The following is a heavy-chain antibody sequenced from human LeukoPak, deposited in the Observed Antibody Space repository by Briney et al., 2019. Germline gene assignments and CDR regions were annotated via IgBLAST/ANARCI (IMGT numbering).Heavy chain of an antibody. CDR1: GGTFTAYY. CDR3: ARTKSGYNSGWYGFDY. J-gene: IGHJ4*02. CDR2: ISPNSGGS. Sequence: ASVKVSCKASGGTFTAYYLHWVRQAPGQGLEWMGWISPNSGGSNYAQKFQGRVTMTRDTSISTAYMELSSLRSDDTAVYYCARTKSGYNSGWYGFDYWGQGTLVTVSS. D-gene: IGHD6-19*01. V-gene: IGHV1-2*02.